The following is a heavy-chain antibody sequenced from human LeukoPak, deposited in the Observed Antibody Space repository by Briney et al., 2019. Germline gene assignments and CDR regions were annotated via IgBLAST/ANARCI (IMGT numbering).Heavy chain of an antibody. Sequence: GRSLRLSCTASGFTFGDYAMTWVRQAPGKGLEWVGFIRSKAYGGTAEYAASVKGRFTLSRDDSKSIAYLQMNSLETEDTAVYFCSRMLYCSGGSCSSDYGGQGTLVTVSS. J-gene: IGHJ4*02. CDR3: SRMLYCSGGSCSSDY. CDR2: IRSKAYGGTA. CDR1: GFTFGDYA. D-gene: IGHD2-15*01. V-gene: IGHV3-49*04.